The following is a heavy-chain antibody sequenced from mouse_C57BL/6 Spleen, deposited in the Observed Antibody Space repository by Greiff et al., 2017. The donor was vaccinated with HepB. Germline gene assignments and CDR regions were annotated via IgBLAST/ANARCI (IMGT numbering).Heavy chain of an antibody. V-gene: IGHV1-52*01. J-gene: IGHJ2*01. D-gene: IGHD1-1*01. CDR3: ARDYSEDYFDY. Sequence: QVQLQQPGAELVRPGSSVKLSCKASGYTFTSYWMHWVKQRPIQGLEWIGNIDPSDSETHYNQKFKDKATLTVDKSSSTAYMQLSSLTSEDSAVYYCARDYSEDYFDYWGQGTTLTVSS. CDR1: GYTFTSYW. CDR2: IDPSDSET.